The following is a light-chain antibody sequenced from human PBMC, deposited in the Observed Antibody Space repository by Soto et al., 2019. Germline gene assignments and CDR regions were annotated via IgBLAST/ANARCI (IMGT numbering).Light chain of an antibody. Sequence: DIQMTQSPSSLSASIGDRVTITCLASQSIYRYLNWYQQEPGKAPKLLIYAASSLQSGVPSRFSGSGSGTDFTLTISSLQPEDFTTYYCQQNYNTLITFGQGTRLEI. J-gene: IGKJ5*01. CDR3: QQNYNTLIT. V-gene: IGKV1-39*01. CDR2: AAS. CDR1: QSIYRY.